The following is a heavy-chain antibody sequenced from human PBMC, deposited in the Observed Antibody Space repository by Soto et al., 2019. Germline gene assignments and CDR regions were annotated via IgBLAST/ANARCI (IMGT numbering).Heavy chain of an antibody. CDR1: GFTFSSYG. V-gene: IGHV3-30*18. D-gene: IGHD3-16*02. Sequence: QVQLVESGGGVVQPGRSLRLSCVASGFTFSSYGMHWVRQAPGKGLEWVAVISYDGSNKYYADSVKGRFTISRDNSKNTLYLQMNSLRAEDTAVCYCAKSSNPRRYDAFDIWGPGTLVTVSS. CDR2: ISYDGSNK. CDR3: AKSSNPRRYDAFDI. J-gene: IGHJ3*02.